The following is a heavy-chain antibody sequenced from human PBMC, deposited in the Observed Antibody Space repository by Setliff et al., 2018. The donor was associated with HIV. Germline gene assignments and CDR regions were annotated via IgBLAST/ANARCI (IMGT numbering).Heavy chain of an antibody. CDR2: IYYTGST. V-gene: IGHV4-59*08. CDR1: GGSISSYY. CDR3: TGDYNSGSNRFDY. D-gene: IGHD3-10*01. J-gene: IGHJ4*02. Sequence: SEILSLTCTVSGGSISSYYWSWIRQPPGKGLEWIATIYYTGSTNYNPSLKSRVTISVDTSKNQFSLKLTSVTAADAAVYYCTGDYNSGSNRFDYWGQGTPVTVSS.